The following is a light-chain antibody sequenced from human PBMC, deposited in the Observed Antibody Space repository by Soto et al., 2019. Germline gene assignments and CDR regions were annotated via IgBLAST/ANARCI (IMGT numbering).Light chain of an antibody. CDR3: SSYAGSSFYV. Sequence: QSVLTQPPSAPGSPGQSVTISCTGASSDVGGYNYVSWYQQHPGKAPKLMIYEVTKRPSGVPDRFSGSKSGNTASLTVSGLQSEDEADYYCSSYAGSSFYVFGTGTKVTVL. J-gene: IGLJ1*01. V-gene: IGLV2-8*01. CDR1: SSDVGGYNY. CDR2: EVT.